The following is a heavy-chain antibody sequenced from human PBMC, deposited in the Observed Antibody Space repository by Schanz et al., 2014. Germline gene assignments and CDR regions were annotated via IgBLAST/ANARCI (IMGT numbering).Heavy chain of an antibody. CDR3: AREVGLYDRGWFDP. V-gene: IGHV1-69*04. CDR2: IVPIAGIT. D-gene: IGHD3-22*01. CDR1: GGTFSTYV. J-gene: IGHJ5*02. Sequence: VQLEQSGAEVKKPGSSVKVSCKASGGTFSTYVVVCVRQAPGQGLEWMGRIVPIAGITNYAQRFQGRVTITADKSSDTAYMELSSLRSEDTAVYYCAREVGLYDRGWFDPWGQGTLVTVSS.